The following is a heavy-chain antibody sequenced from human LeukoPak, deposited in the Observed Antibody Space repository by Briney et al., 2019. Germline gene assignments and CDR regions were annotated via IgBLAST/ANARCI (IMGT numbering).Heavy chain of an antibody. D-gene: IGHD3-10*01. CDR1: GFTFRSHG. CDR3: ARDRRGSENYHYFDY. CDR2: IWYDGSNK. Sequence: PGRSLRLSCAASGFTFRSHGMHWVRQAPGKGLEWVAVIWYDGSNKYYADSVKGRFIISRDNSKNTLYLEMNSLRAEDTAVYYCARDRRGSENYHYFDYWGQGTLVTVSS. V-gene: IGHV3-33*01. J-gene: IGHJ4*02.